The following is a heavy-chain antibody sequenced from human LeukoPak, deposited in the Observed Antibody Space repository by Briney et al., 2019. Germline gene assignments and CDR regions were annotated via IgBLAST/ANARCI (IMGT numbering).Heavy chain of an antibody. Sequence: SVKLSCKASGGTFSSYAISWVRHAPGQGLEWRGGIISIFGRAHYTQKFQRRVTITTDESTSTAYMELSSLRSEDTAVYYCVRWSIVATTYYFDYWGQGTLVTVSS. CDR1: GGTFSSYA. V-gene: IGHV1-69*05. CDR3: VRWSIVATTYYFDY. CDR2: IISIFGRA. J-gene: IGHJ4*02. D-gene: IGHD5-12*01.